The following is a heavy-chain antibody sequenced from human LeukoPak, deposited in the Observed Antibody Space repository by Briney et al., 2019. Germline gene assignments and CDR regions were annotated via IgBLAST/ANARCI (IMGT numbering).Heavy chain of an antibody. CDR1: GFTFSSYA. J-gene: IGHJ6*02. V-gene: IGHV3-23*01. CDR2: ISGSDGST. Sequence: PGGSLRLSCAASGFTFSSYAMSWVRQAPGKGLEWVSAISGSDGSTYYADSVKGRFTISRDNSKNTLYLQMNSLRAEDTAVYYCARGSSSWDYYYYGMDVWGQGTTVTVSS. CDR3: ARGSSSWDYYYYGMDV. D-gene: IGHD6-13*01.